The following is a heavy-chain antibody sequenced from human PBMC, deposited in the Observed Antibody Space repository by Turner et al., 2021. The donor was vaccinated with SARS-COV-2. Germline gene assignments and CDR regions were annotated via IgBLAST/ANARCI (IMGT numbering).Heavy chain of an antibody. CDR1: GFTVSSNY. V-gene: IGHV3-66*01. Sequence: EVQLVEPGGGLVQPGGSLRLACAASGFTVSSNYRSWVRQAPGKGLEWVSVIYSGGSTYYADSVKGRFTISRDNSKNTLYLQINSLRAEDTAVYYCAREAAAGNFHGWFDPWGQGTLVTVSS. D-gene: IGHD6-13*01. J-gene: IGHJ5*02. CDR2: IYSGGST. CDR3: AREAAAGNFHGWFDP.